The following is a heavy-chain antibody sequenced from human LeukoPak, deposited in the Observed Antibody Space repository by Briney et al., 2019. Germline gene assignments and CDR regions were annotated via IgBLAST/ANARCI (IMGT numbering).Heavy chain of an antibody. V-gene: IGHV4-34*01. D-gene: IGHD4-17*01. Sequence: SETLPPTCAVYGGSFSGYYWSWIRQPPGKGLEWIGEINHSGSTNYNPSLKSRVTISVGTSKNQFSLKLSSVTAADTAVYYCARARTTVGSFDPWGQGTLVTVSS. CDR1: GGSFSGYY. CDR3: ARARTTVGSFDP. J-gene: IGHJ5*02. CDR2: INHSGST.